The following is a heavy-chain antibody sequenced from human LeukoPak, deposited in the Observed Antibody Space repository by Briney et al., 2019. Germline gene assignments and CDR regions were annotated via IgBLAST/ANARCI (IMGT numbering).Heavy chain of an antibody. V-gene: IGHV3-53*01. D-gene: IGHD6-19*01. CDR2: VFTTGTT. CDR1: GVIVSSNY. J-gene: IGHJ5*01. Sequence: GGSLRLSCAASGVIVSSNYMSWVRQAPGKGLEWVSVVFTTGTTYYADSVKGRFTLSRDTLKNTVYLQMNSLTAEDTALYYCAGDRRTSGWYASWGQGTLVTVSS. CDR3: AGDRRTSGWYAS.